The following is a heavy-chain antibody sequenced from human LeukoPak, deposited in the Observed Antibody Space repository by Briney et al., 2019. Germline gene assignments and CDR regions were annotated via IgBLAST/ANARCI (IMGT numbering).Heavy chain of an antibody. D-gene: IGHD3-3*01. CDR2: KSRPDGGTT. CDR3: TTTFWSARLSSDY. V-gene: IGHV3-15*01. J-gene: IGHJ4*02. Sequence: GGSLRPSCAASGFTFSNAWMSWVRQAPGKGLEWVGRKSRPDGGTTDYAAPVKGRFTVSRDDSKNTLYLQMNSLKTEDTAVYYCTTTFWSARLSSDYWGQGTLVTVSS. CDR1: GFTFSNAW.